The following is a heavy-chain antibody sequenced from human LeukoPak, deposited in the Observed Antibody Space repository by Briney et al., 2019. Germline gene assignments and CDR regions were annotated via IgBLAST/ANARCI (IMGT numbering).Heavy chain of an antibody. CDR2: INPNSGGT. J-gene: IGHJ5*02. CDR1: GYTFIYYY. Sequence: ASVKVSCKASGYTFIYYYMHWVRQAPGQGLEWMGWINPNSGGTNYAQKFQGRVTMTRDTSISTAYMELSRLRSDDTAVYYCAGSTESRSDHDPWGQGTLVTVSS. D-gene: IGHD2-2*01. CDR3: AGSTESRSDHDP. V-gene: IGHV1-2*02.